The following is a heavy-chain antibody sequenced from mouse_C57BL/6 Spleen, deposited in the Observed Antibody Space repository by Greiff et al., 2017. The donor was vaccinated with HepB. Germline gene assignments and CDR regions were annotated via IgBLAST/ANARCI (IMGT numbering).Heavy chain of an antibody. D-gene: IGHD2-4*01. V-gene: IGHV1-80*01. Sequence: QVQLKQSGAELVKPGASVKISCKASGYAFRSYWMNWVKQRPGKGLEWIGQIYPGDGDTNYNGKFKGKATLTADKSSSTAYMQLSSLTSEDSAVYFSARSDYDSYYYAMDYWGQGTSVTVSS. CDR2: IYPGDGDT. J-gene: IGHJ4*01. CDR3: ARSDYDSYYYAMDY. CDR1: GYAFRSYW.